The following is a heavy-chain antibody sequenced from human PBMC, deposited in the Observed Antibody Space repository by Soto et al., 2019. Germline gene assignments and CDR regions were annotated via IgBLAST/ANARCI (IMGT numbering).Heavy chain of an antibody. V-gene: IGHV1-24*01. CDR2: FDPEDGET. CDR3: ATVFIGNWNYFL. CDR1: GYTLTELS. D-gene: IGHD1-7*01. Sequence: ASVKVSCKVSGYTLTELSMHWVRQAPGKGLEWMGGFDPEDGETIYAQKFQGRVTMTEDTSTDTAYMELSSLRSEDTAVYYCATVFIGNWNYFLWGQGTLVTVSS. J-gene: IGHJ4*02.